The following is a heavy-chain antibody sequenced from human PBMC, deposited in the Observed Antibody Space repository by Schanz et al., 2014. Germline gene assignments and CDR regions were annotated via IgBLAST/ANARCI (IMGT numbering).Heavy chain of an antibody. V-gene: IGHV1-46*03. J-gene: IGHJ3*02. CDR2: INPSSGTT. CDR3: ARGPSTGAFDI. Sequence: QVQLVQSGAEVKKPGVSVKVSCKASGYTFTTYYIHWVRQAPGQGLEWMGKINPSSGTTRIAQNFQGRVTMTRDTSTSTVYMELSSLRSEDTAVYFCARGPSTGAFDIWGQGTMVTVSS. CDR1: GYTFTTYY.